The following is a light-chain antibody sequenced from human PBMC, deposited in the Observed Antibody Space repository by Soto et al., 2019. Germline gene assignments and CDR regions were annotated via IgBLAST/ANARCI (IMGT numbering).Light chain of an antibody. V-gene: IGKV3-20*01. CDR2: GAS. CDR3: QQYGSSPWT. Sequence: EIVLTQSPGTRSLSPGERATLSCRASQSVSSSYLAWYQQKPGQAPRLLIYGASSRATGIPDRFSGSGSGTDFTLNISRLEPEDFAVYYCQQYGSSPWTFGQGTKVEIK. J-gene: IGKJ1*01. CDR1: QSVSSSY.